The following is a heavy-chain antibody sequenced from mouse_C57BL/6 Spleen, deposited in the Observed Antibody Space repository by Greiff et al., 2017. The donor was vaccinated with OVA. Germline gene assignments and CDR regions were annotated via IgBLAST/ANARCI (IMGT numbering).Heavy chain of an antibody. CDR2: IYPGSGST. J-gene: IGHJ4*01. Sequence: QVQLQQSGAELVKPGASVKMSCKASGYTFTSYWITWVKQRPGQGLEWIGDIYPGSGSTNYNEKFKSKATLTVDTSSSTAYMQLSSLTSEDSAVYYCARVPYYYGSSLYAMDYWGQGTSVTVSS. CDR3: ARVPYYYGSSLYAMDY. V-gene: IGHV1-55*01. CDR1: GYTFTSYW. D-gene: IGHD1-1*01.